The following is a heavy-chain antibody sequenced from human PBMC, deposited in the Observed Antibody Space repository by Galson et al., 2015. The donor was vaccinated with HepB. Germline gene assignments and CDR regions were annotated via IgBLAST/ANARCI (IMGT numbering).Heavy chain of an antibody. Sequence: SVKVSCKASGYTFTGYYMHWVRQAPGQGLEWMGWINPNSGGTNYAQKFQGRVTMTRDTSISTAYMELSRLRSDDTAVYYCARDRFMYNWNYHDYWGQGTLVTVSS. D-gene: IGHD1-20*01. J-gene: IGHJ4*02. V-gene: IGHV1-2*02. CDR1: GYTFTGYY. CDR2: INPNSGGT. CDR3: ARDRFMYNWNYHDY.